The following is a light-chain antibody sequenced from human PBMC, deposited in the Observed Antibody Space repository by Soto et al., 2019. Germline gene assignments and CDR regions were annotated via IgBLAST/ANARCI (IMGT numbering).Light chain of an antibody. J-gene: IGKJ1*01. V-gene: IGKV1-27*01. CDR1: QGISNY. CDR3: QNYDSAPWT. CDR2: AVS. Sequence: DIQMTQSPSSLSSSVGDTVTITFRASQGISNYLAWYQQKPGKVPKLLMYAVSTLQSGVPSRFSGSGSGTDFTLTISGLQPEDVATYYCQNYDSAPWTFGLGTKGDIK.